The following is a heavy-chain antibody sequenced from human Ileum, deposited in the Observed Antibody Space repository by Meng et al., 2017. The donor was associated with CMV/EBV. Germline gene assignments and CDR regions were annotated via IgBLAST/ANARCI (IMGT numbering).Heavy chain of an antibody. Sequence: GESLKISCVASGLTLSSYAMYWVRQAPGKGLEWVAYTQYDGSKKYYADSVKGRITVSRDNSKNTLYLQMSSLRAEDTAVYYCAKGRSTSSYEAFDMWGQGTMVTVSS. CDR3: AKGRSTSSYEAFDM. CDR1: GLTLSSYA. D-gene: IGHD2-2*01. V-gene: IGHV3-30*02. J-gene: IGHJ3*02. CDR2: TQYDGSKK.